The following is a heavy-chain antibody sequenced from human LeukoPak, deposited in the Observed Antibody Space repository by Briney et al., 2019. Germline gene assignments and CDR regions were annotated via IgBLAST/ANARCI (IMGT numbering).Heavy chain of an antibody. V-gene: IGHV4-30-2*01. D-gene: IGHD7-27*01. CDR1: GGSINTGGYS. Sequence: PSQTLSLTCAVSGGSINTGGYSWSWIRKPPGKGPEWIGYIYPSGSTDYSPSLKSRITMSIDRSKNQFSLRLTSVTAADTAVYYCARASSTGDLDYWGQGTPVTVSS. J-gene: IGHJ4*02. CDR2: IYPSGST. CDR3: ARASSTGDLDY.